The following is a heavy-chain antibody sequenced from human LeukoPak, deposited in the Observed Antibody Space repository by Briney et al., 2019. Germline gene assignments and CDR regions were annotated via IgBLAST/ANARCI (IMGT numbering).Heavy chain of an antibody. CDR1: SGSISSSSYY. D-gene: IGHD5-24*01. V-gene: IGHV4-39*01. CDR2: IYYSGST. Sequence: SETLSLTCTVSSGSISSSSYYWGWLRQPPGKGREWIGNIYYSGSTYYNPSLKSRVTISVDTSKNQFSLKLSSVTAADTAVYYCAREMATTYNWFDPWGQGTLVTVSS. J-gene: IGHJ5*02. CDR3: AREMATTYNWFDP.